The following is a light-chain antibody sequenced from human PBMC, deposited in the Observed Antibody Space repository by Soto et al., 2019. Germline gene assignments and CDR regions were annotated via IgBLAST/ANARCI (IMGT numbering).Light chain of an antibody. Sequence: QSALTQPASVSGSPGQSITISCTGNSSDVGGYNYVSWYQQHPAKVPKLMIYHVSNRPSGVSDRFSGSKSGNTASLTISGLQAEDEGDYYCYSYTTSSTYVFGTGTKVTVL. CDR2: HVS. V-gene: IGLV2-14*01. CDR3: YSYTTSSTYV. CDR1: SSDVGGYNY. J-gene: IGLJ1*01.